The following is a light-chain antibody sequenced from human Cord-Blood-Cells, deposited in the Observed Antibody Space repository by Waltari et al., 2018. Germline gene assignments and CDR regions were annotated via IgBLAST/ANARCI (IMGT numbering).Light chain of an antibody. V-gene: IGLV2-14*01. Sequence: QSALTQPASVSGSPGQSITISCTGTSSDVGGYNYVSWYQQHPGKAPKLIIYDVSKRPSGVSNRFSGSRSGNTASLTISGLRAEDEADYYCSSYTSSTLYVFGTGTKVTVL. CDR1: SSDVGGYNY. CDR3: SSYTSSTLYV. CDR2: DVS. J-gene: IGLJ1*01.